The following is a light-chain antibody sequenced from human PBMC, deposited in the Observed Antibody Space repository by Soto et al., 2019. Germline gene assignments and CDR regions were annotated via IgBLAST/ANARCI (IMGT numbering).Light chain of an antibody. Sequence: DIQLTQSPSFLSASVGDRVTITCRASQGISSYLAWYQQKPGKAPKLLIYAASTLQSGVPSRFSGSGSGTEFTLTISSLQPEDFATYYCQQLNNYPRITFGQGTRLDIK. V-gene: IGKV1-9*01. CDR2: AAS. CDR3: QQLNNYPRIT. CDR1: QGISSY. J-gene: IGKJ5*01.